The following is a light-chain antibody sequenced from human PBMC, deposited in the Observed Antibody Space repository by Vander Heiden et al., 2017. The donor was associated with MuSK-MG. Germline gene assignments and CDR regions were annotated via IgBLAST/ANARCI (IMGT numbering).Light chain of an antibody. CDR1: QSVSSSY. CDR2: GAS. J-gene: IGKJ4*01. V-gene: IGKV3-20*01. Sequence: EIVLTQSPGTLPLSPGERATLSCRASQSVSSSYLAWYQQKPGQAPRLLIYGASSKATGIPDRFSGSGSGTDFTLTISRLEPEDVAVYYCQRYDSSLTFGEGTKVEIK. CDR3: QRYDSSLT.